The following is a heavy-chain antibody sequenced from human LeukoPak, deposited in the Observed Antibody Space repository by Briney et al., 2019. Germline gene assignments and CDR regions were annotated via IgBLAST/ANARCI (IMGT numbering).Heavy chain of an antibody. V-gene: IGHV3-23*01. Sequence: PGGSLRLPCAASGFTFSSYAMSWVRQAPGKGLEWVSAISGSGGSTYYADSVKGRFTISRDNSKNTLYLQMNSLRAEDTAVYYCAKGTLAMVTPFDYWGQGTLVTVSS. D-gene: IGHD5-18*01. CDR3: AKGTLAMVTPFDY. CDR2: ISGSGGST. J-gene: IGHJ4*02. CDR1: GFTFSSYA.